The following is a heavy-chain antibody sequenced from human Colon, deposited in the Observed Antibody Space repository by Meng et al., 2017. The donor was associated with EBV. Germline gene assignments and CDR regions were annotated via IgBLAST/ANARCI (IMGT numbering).Heavy chain of an antibody. CDR2: IYYSGST. J-gene: IGHJ4*02. V-gene: IGHV4-31*03. CDR1: GGSVSSGGYY. D-gene: IGHD6-19*01. CDR3: ARVSSGWDYFDY. Sequence: QVQLPASGPGLVQPSQTLSLPCTVSGGSVSSGGYYWTWIRQHPGKGLEWFGHIYYSGSTFYNPSLKRRVIISIDTSKNQFSLNLRSVTAADTAVYYCARVSSGWDYFDYWGQGTLVTVSS.